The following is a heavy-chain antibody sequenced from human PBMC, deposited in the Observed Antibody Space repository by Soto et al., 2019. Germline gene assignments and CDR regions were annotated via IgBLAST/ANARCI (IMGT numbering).Heavy chain of an antibody. Sequence: QVQLVQSGAEVKKPGASVKASCKASGYTFTSYAMHWVRQAPGQRLEWMGWINAGYGNTKYSQKFQGRVTITRDTPASTAYMELSSLRSEDTAVYYCARGERIVVVPAAMESYWGQGTLVTVSS. V-gene: IGHV1-3*01. J-gene: IGHJ4*02. CDR2: INAGYGNT. D-gene: IGHD2-2*01. CDR1: GYTFTSYA. CDR3: ARGERIVVVPAAMESY.